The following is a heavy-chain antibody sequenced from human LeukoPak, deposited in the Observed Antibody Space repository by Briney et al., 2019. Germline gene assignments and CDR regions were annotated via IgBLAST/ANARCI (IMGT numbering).Heavy chain of an antibody. D-gene: IGHD6-6*01. Sequence: GGSLRLSCAASGFTFSSYWMSWVRQAPGKGLEWVSAISGSGGSTYYADSVKGRFTISRDNSKNTLYLQMNSLRAEDTAVYYCAKVETSSVFSSSSFDYWGQGTLVTVSS. CDR1: GFTFSSYW. CDR3: AKVETSSVFSSSSFDY. J-gene: IGHJ4*02. CDR2: ISGSGGST. V-gene: IGHV3-23*01.